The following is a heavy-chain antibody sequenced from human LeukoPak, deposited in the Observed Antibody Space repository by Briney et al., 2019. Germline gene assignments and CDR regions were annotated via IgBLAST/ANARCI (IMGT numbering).Heavy chain of an antibody. CDR2: INSDGSST. D-gene: IGHD2-15*01. CDR1: GFTFSSYW. J-gene: IGHJ4*02. Sequence: HPGGSLRLSCSASGFTFSSYWMHWVRQAPGKGLVWVSRINSDGSSTSYADSVKGRFTISRDNAKNTLYLQMNSLRAEDTAVYYCASGRYCSGGSCYPRSHWGQGTLVTVSS. CDR3: ASGRYCSGGSCYPRSH. V-gene: IGHV3-74*01.